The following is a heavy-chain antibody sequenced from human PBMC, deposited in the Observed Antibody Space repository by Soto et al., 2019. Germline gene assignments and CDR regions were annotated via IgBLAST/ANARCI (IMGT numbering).Heavy chain of an antibody. Sequence: QVQLVQAGAEVKNPGASVKVSCKVSGYTLNEVAMHCVRQAPGKGRRWLGRFDPDEAETIYAQHFPGRVTMTEDTTTDTVYMELSTLRYEDTALYFCTTYRGDYNFDHWGQGTLVTVSS. CDR3: TTYRGDYNFDH. CDR1: GYTLNEVA. V-gene: IGHV1-24*01. J-gene: IGHJ5*02. CDR2: FDPDEAET. D-gene: IGHD4-17*01.